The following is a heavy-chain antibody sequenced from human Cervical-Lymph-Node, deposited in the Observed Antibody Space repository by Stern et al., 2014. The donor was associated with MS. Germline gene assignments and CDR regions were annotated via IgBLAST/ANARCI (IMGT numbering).Heavy chain of an antibody. Sequence: QVQLQESGPGLVKPSETLXLTCTVSGVSISSYYWSWIRQPPGEGLEWIGYIYHRGSATYNPSLKSRVTMSVATSQSQFSLKLSSVTAADTAVYYCSRDVGMDSWGQGTLVTVSS. CDR1: GVSISSYY. D-gene: IGHD6-13*01. CDR2: IYHRGSA. J-gene: IGHJ5*01. CDR3: SRDVGMDS. V-gene: IGHV4-59*01.